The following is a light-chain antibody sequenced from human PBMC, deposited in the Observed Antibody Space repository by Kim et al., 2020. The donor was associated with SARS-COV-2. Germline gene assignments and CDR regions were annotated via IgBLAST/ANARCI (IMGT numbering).Light chain of an antibody. CDR1: NIGSKN. Sequence: VALGQTARITCGGNNIGSKNVHWYQQKPGQAPVLVIYRDSNWPSGIPERFSGSNSGNTATLTISRAQAGDEADYYCQVWDSSTDVVFGGGTQLTVL. CDR2: RDS. J-gene: IGLJ2*01. CDR3: QVWDSSTDVV. V-gene: IGLV3-9*01.